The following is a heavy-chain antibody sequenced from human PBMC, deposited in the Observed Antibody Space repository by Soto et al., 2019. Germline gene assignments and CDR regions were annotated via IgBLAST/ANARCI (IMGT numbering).Heavy chain of an antibody. CDR1: GFTFSSYS. Sequence: GGSLRLSCAASGFTFSSYSMNWVRQAPGKDFLWFFSIIIFIIYIYYADSVKGRFTISRDNAKISLYLQMNSLRSEDTAFFYCAASPSFWQNYYYGAMDVWGQGTTVTVSS. J-gene: IGHJ6*02. CDR2: IIIFIIYI. CDR3: AASPSFWQNYYYGAMDV. V-gene: IGHV3-21*04.